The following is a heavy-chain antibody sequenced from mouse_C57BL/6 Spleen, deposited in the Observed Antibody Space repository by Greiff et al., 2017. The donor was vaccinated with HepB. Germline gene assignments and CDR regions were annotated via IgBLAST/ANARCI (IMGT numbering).Heavy chain of an antibody. V-gene: IGHV14-4*01. Sequence: VQLQQSGAELVRPGASVKLSCTASGFNIKDDYMHWVKQRPEQGLEWIGWIDPENGDTEYASKFQGKATITADTSSNTAYLQLSSLTSEDTAVYYYTTRESRYDYDDAMDYWGQGTSVTVSS. CDR2: IDPENGDT. D-gene: IGHD2-4*01. J-gene: IGHJ4*01. CDR1: GFNIKDDY. CDR3: TTRESRYDYDDAMDY.